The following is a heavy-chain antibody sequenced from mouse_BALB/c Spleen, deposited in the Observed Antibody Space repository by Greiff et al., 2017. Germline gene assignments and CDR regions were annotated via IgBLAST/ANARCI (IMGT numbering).Heavy chain of an antibody. CDR1: GFSLTSYG. V-gene: IGHV2-9*02. D-gene: IGHD2-1*01. CDR3: AREYGNYAMDY. CDR2: IWAGGST. J-gene: IGHJ4*01. Sequence: VQLQESGPGLVAPSQSLSITCTVSGFSLTSYGVHWVRQPPGKGLEWLGVIWAGGSTNYNSALMSRLSISKDNSKSQVFLKMNSLQTDDTAMYYCAREYGNYAMDYWGQGTSVTVSS.